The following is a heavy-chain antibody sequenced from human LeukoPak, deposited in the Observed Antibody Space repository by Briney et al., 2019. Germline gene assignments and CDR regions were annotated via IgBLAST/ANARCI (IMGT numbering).Heavy chain of an antibody. CDR2: ISGYDGNT. V-gene: IGHV1-18*01. Sequence: GASAKLSCKASGYTFTTYSVSWVRQAPRQGLEWMGWISGYDGNTNYAQKLRGRVTMTTDTSTSTAYMDLRSLRSDDTALYYCARTVTTSSYYFDYWGQGTLVTVSS. CDR3: ARTVTTSSYYFDY. J-gene: IGHJ4*02. CDR1: GYTFTTYS. D-gene: IGHD4-17*01.